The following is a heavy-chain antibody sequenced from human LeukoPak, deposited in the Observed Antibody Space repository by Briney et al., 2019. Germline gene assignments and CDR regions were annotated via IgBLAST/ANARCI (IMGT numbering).Heavy chain of an antibody. Sequence: GGSRRLSCAASGFTLSSYWMSWVRQAPGKGLEWVANIKQDGSEKYYVDSVKGRFTISRDNAKNSLYLQMNSLRAEDTAVYYCARDVGILYYSGYMDVWGKGTTVTVSS. J-gene: IGHJ6*03. CDR2: IKQDGSEK. V-gene: IGHV3-7*01. CDR3: ARDVGILYYSGYMDV. CDR1: GFTLSSYW. D-gene: IGHD2-8*01.